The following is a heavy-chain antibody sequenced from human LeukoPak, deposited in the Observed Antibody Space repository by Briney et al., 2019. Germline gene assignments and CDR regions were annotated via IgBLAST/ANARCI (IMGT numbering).Heavy chain of an antibody. CDR2: IYYSGST. CDR1: GGSISSSSYY. CDR3: ARAPSDSSGYSSYYYYMDV. D-gene: IGHD3-22*01. V-gene: IGHV4-39*07. Sequence: SETLSLTCTVSGGSISSSSYYWGRIRQPPGKGLEWIGSIYYSGSTYYNPSLKGRVTISVDTSKNQFSLKLSSVTAADTAVYYCARAPSDSSGYSSYYYYMDVWGKGTTVTVSS. J-gene: IGHJ6*03.